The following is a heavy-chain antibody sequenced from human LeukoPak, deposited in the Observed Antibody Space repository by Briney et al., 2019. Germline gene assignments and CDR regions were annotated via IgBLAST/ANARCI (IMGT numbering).Heavy chain of an antibody. CDR2: ISYDGGNK. CDR3: ARVSGTAAIRSRGAFDI. J-gene: IGHJ3*02. CDR1: GFTFSSYA. Sequence: GGSLRLSCAASGFTFSSYAMSWVRQAPGKGLEWVAVISYDGGNKFYADSVKGRFTISRDNSKNTVYLQMNSLRAEDTAVYYCARVSGTAAIRSRGAFDIWGQGTMVTVSS. D-gene: IGHD3-10*01. V-gene: IGHV3-30*03.